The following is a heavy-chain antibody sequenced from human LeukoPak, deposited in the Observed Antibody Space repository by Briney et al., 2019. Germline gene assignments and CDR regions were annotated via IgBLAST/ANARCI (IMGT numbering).Heavy chain of an antibody. J-gene: IGHJ6*02. D-gene: IGHD3-22*01. CDR3: ARDTYYYDSSGYTHYYYGMDV. V-gene: IGHV4-59*01. CDR1: GGSISSYY. CDR2: IYYRGST. Sequence: SETLSLTCTVSGGSISSYYWSWIRQPPGKGLEWIGYIYYRGSTNYNPSLKSRVTISVDTSKNQFSLKLSSVTAADTAVYYSARDTYYYDSSGYTHYYYGMDVWGQGTTVTVSS.